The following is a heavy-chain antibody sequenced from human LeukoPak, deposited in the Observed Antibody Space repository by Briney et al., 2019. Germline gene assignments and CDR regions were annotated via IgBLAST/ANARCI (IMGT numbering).Heavy chain of an antibody. CDR1: GLTFSSYA. Sequence: GGSLRLSCAASGLTFSSYAMSWVRQAPGKGLEWVSAISGSGGSKYHADSVRGGFTISRDNSKNTLYLQMNSLRAEDTAVYYCANGLIGGYYYIDVWGKGTTVTVSS. D-gene: IGHD2/OR15-2a*01. CDR3: ANGLIGGYYYIDV. V-gene: IGHV3-23*01. J-gene: IGHJ6*03. CDR2: ISGSGGSK.